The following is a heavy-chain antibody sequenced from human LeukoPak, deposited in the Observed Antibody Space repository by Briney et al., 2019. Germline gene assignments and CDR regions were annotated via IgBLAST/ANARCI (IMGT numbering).Heavy chain of an antibody. Sequence: KPPETLSLTCAVYGGSFSGYYWSWIRQPPGKGLEWIGEINHSGSTNYNPSLKSRVTISVDTSKNQFSLKLSSVTAADTAVYYCARLSYYDFWSGYSGSWFDPWSQGTLVTVSS. J-gene: IGHJ5*02. CDR1: GGSFSGYY. D-gene: IGHD3-3*01. CDR3: ARLSYYDFWSGYSGSWFDP. CDR2: INHSGST. V-gene: IGHV4-34*01.